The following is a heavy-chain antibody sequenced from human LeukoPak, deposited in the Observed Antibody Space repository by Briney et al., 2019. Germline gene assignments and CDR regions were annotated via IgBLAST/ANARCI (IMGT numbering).Heavy chain of an antibody. Sequence: ASVKVSCKASGYTFTSYYMHWVRQAPGQGLEWMGITNPSGGSTSYAQKFQGRVTMTRDTSTSTVYMELSSLRSEDTAVYYCARTVGATDYVNWFDPWGQGTLVTASS. CDR3: ARTVGATDYVNWFDP. V-gene: IGHV1-46*01. CDR1: GYTFTSYY. D-gene: IGHD1-26*01. CDR2: TNPSGGST. J-gene: IGHJ5*02.